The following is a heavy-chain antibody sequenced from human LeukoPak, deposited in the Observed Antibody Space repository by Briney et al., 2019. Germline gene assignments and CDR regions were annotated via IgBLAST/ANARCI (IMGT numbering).Heavy chain of an antibody. CDR2: IYYSGST. V-gene: IGHV4-39*02. J-gene: IGHJ2*01. CDR1: GGSISSSSYY. Sequence: KSSETLSLTCTVSGGSISSSSYYWGWIRQPPGKGLEWIGSIYYSGSTYYNPSLKSRVTISVDTSKNQFSLKLSSVTAADTAVYYCARDRPYWYFDLWGRGTLVTVSS. CDR3: ARDRPYWYFDL.